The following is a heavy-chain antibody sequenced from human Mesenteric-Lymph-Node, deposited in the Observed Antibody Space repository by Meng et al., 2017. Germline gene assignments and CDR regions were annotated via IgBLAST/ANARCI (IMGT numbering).Heavy chain of an antibody. CDR2: IHHSGSA. J-gene: IGHJ4*02. V-gene: IGHV4-30-4*01. CDR3: VSFDHIPRRNYFDY. D-gene: IGHD2-21*01. CDR1: GGSTGSGNYY. Sequence: QVTVQEPGPGLVEASQPLSLTCTVSGGSTGSGNYYWSCIRQPPGKGLEWIGYIHHSGSAYYTPSLNSRVSISVDTSKNQFSLNLNSMTAADTAVYYCVSFDHIPRRNYFDYWGQGTLVTVSS.